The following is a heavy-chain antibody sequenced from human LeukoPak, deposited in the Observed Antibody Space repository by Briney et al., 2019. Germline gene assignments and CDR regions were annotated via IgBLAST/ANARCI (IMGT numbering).Heavy chain of an antibody. D-gene: IGHD3-10*01. Sequence: ASVKVSCKASGYTFTGYYMHWVRQAPGQGLEWMGWINPNSGGTNYAQKFQGRVTMTRDTSISTAYMELSRLRSDDTAVYHCARVPVWFGELSADYWGQGTLVTVSS. J-gene: IGHJ4*02. CDR1: GYTFTGYY. CDR3: ARVPVWFGELSADY. CDR2: INPNSGGT. V-gene: IGHV1-2*02.